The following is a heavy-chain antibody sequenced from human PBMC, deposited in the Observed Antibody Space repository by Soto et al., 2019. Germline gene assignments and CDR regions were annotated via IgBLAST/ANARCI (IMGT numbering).Heavy chain of an antibody. CDR2: IYYSGST. D-gene: IGHD5-12*01. Sequence: QVQLQESGPGLVKPSQTLSLTCTVSGGSISSGGYYWSWIRQHPGKGLEWIGYIYYSGSTYYNPSRKSRVTXXVXTXXNQFSLKLSSVTAADTAVYYCARDRYSGYDYAFDYWGQGTLVTVSS. J-gene: IGHJ4*02. V-gene: IGHV4-31*03. CDR1: GGSISSGGYY. CDR3: ARDRYSGYDYAFDY.